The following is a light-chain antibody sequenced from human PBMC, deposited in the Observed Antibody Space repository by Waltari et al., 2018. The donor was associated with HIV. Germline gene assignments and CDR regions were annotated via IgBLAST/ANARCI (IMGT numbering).Light chain of an antibody. CDR2: ATS. CDR3: QQSYSTPRA. Sequence: DIQMTQSPSSISASVGDRVTITCRASQNITSYLNWYQQKPGKAPKLLIYATSTLQSGVPSSVSASGSGTDFTLTISSLQPEDFTTYYCQQSYSTPRAFGQGTKVEIK. V-gene: IGKV1-39*01. CDR1: QNITSY. J-gene: IGKJ1*01.